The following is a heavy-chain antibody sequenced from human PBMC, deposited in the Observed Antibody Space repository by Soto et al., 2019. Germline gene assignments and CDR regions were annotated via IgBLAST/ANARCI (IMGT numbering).Heavy chain of an antibody. CDR1: GYSFTDYH. CDR2: INPKSGGT. CDR3: ARGDSTDCSIGVCSFFYNHDMDV. V-gene: IGHV1-2*04. D-gene: IGHD2-8*01. J-gene: IGHJ6*02. Sequence: ASVKVSCKASGYSFTDYHIHWVRQAPGQGLEWLGRINPKSGGTSTAQKFQGWVTMTTDTSISTASMELTRLTSDGTAIYYCARGDSTDCSIGVCSFFYNHDMDVWGQGTTVTVSS.